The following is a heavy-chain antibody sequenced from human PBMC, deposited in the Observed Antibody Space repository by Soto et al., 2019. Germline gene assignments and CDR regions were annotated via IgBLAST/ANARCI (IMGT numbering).Heavy chain of an antibody. D-gene: IGHD2-2*01. J-gene: IGHJ4*02. CDR2: ISSSSSYI. CDR3: ARGYCSSTSCSPFDY. V-gene: IGHV3-21*01. CDR1: GFTFSDYS. Sequence: GGSLRLSCAASGFTFSDYSMNWVRQAPGKGLEWVSSISSSSSYIYYADSVKGRFTISRDNAKNSLYLQMNSLRAEDTAVYYCARGYCSSTSCSPFDYWGQGTLVTVSS.